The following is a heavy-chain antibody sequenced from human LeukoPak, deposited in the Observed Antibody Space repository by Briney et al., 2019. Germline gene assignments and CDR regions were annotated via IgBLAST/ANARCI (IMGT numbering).Heavy chain of an antibody. CDR2: MYYSGST. CDR3: GCIATVEIYFDY. D-gene: IGHD5-24*01. Sequence: SETLSLTCTVSGGPISSSSFYWGWIRQPPGKGLEWIGNMYYSGSTYYNPSLKSRVTISVDTSKNQFSLKLTSVTAADSAVYYCGCIATVEIYFDYWGQGTLVTVSS. CDR1: GGPISSSSFY. J-gene: IGHJ4*02. V-gene: IGHV4-39*01.